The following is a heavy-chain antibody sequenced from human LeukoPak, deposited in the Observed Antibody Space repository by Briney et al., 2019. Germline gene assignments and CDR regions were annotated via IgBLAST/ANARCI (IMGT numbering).Heavy chain of an antibody. CDR3: AKDVKAADVGAFDF. CDR2: IRYDGSNK. D-gene: IGHD6-13*01. Sequence: GGSLRLSCGASGFTFSSYGMHWVRQAPGKGLEWVAFIRYDGSNKYYADSVKGRFTISRDNSKNTLYLQMNSLRAEDTAIYYCAKDVKAADVGAFDFWGQGTVVTVSS. J-gene: IGHJ3*01. CDR1: GFTFSSYG. V-gene: IGHV3-30*02.